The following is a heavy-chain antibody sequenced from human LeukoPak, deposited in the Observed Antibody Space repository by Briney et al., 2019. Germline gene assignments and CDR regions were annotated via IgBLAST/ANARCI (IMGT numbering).Heavy chain of an antibody. J-gene: IGHJ6*02. CDR3: AGDGGSGSQSYGMDV. Sequence: SQTLSLTCAVSGGSISSGGYSWSWIRQPPGRGLEWIAYIYYSGNTYYNPSLKSRVTISVDTSKNQFSLKLSSVTAADTAVYYCAGDGGSGSQSYGMDVWGQGTTVTVSS. D-gene: IGHD3-10*01. V-gene: IGHV4-30-2*02. CDR2: IYYSGNT. CDR1: GGSISSGGYS.